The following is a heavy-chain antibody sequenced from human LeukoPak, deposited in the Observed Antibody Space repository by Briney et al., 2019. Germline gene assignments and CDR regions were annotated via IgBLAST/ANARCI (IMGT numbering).Heavy chain of an antibody. CDR1: GGSFSGYY. V-gene: IGHV4-34*01. J-gene: IGHJ4*02. Sequence: PSETLSLTCAVYGGSFSGYYWSWIRQPPGNGLEWIGEINHSGSTNYNPSLKSRVTISVDTSKNQFSLKLSSVTAADTAVYYCARANLPDYDFWSGATIYYFDYWGQGTLVTVSS. D-gene: IGHD3-3*01. CDR2: INHSGST. CDR3: ARANLPDYDFWSGATIYYFDY.